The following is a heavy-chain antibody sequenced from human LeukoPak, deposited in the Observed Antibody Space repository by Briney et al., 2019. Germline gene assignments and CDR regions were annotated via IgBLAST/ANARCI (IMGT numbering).Heavy chain of an antibody. D-gene: IGHD3-22*01. CDR2: IYYSGST. CDR3: ARSYYYDSSFAFDI. J-gene: IGHJ3*02. V-gene: IGHV4-59*01. Sequence: SETLSLTCTVSGGSISSYYWSWIRQPPGKGLEWIGYIYYSGSTNYNPSLKSRVTISVDTSKNQFSLKLSSVTAADTAVYYCARSYYYDSSFAFDIWGQGTMVTVS. CDR1: GGSISSYY.